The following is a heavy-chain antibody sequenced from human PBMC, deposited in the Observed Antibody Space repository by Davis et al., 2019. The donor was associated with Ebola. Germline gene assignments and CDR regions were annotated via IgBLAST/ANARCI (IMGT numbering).Heavy chain of an antibody. CDR3: ARDGPDYYGLDV. V-gene: IGHV1-69*06. J-gene: IGHJ6*02. Sequence: SVKVSCKASGGTFSSYAISWVRQAPGQGLEWMGEIIPIFGTANYAQKFQGRVTITRDTSTSTVYMEVRSLRSEDTAVYYCARDGPDYYGLDVWGQGTAVTVSS. CDR2: IIPIFGTA. CDR1: GGTFSSYA.